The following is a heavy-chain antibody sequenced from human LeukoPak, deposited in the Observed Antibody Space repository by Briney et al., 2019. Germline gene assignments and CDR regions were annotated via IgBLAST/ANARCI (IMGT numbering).Heavy chain of an antibody. CDR3: ARDHFIYGNRRGFDY. J-gene: IGHJ4*02. Sequence: ASVKVSCKASGYTFTSYGISWVRQAPGQGLEWMGWISAYNGNTNYAQKLQGRVTMTTDTSTSTAYMELRSLRSDDTAVYYCARDHFIYGNRRGFDYWGQGTLVTVSS. CDR1: GYTFTSYG. D-gene: IGHD1/OR15-1a*01. V-gene: IGHV1-18*01. CDR2: ISAYNGNT.